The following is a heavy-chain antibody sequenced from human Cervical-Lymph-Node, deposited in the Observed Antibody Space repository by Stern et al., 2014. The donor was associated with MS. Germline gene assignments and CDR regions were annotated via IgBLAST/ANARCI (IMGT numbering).Heavy chain of an antibody. CDR1: GFTFSRFW. J-gene: IGHJ4*02. D-gene: IGHD4-17*01. Sequence: VQLVESGGGLVQPGGSLRLSCTASGFTFSRFWMQWVRHAPGKGLVWFSRIDSDGSDSDYADAVKGRFTISRDNAKNTLYLQMNSLRAEDSAVYYCVRDNYGVDFWGQGTLVTVSS. V-gene: IGHV3-74*01. CDR3: VRDNYGVDF. CDR2: IDSDGSDS.